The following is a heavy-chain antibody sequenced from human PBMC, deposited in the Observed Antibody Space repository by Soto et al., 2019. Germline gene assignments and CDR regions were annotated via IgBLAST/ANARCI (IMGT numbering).Heavy chain of an antibody. D-gene: IGHD3-10*01. CDR3: AKDPVIRGFVTQGGVH. V-gene: IGHV3-30*18. Sequence: QVQLVESGGGVGQPGRSLRLSCAASGFSFSSYGMHWVRQAPGKGLEWVAFISYDESNKYYGDSVKGRFTISRDNTKNTLHLQMNSLRPEDTALYYCAKDPVIRGFVTQGGVHCGQGTLVTVSS. CDR2: ISYDESNK. CDR1: GFSFSSYG. J-gene: IGHJ4*02.